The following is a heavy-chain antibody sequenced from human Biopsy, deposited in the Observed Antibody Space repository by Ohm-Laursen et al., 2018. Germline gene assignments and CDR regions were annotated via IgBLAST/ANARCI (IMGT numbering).Heavy chain of an antibody. CDR1: GDSISSYY. CDR2: VYYTGST. J-gene: IGHJ6*02. D-gene: IGHD2/OR15-2a*01. Sequence: GTLSLTCTVSGDSISSYYWSWIRQPPGKGLQWIGYVYYTGSTDYNPPLQSRVTISVDTSKNHFSLRLRSVTAADTAVYYCARATNSTGWPYYYFYGMDVWGQGTTVTVSS. V-gene: IGHV4-59*01. CDR3: ARATNSTGWPYYYFYGMDV.